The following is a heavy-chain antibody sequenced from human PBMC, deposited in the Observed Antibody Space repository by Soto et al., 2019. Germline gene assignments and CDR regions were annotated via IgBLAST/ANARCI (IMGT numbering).Heavy chain of an antibody. CDR3: ATSYGAGYRAFDF. CDR2: VNPILSMS. CDR1: GDTFNFYS. J-gene: IGHJ4*02. D-gene: IGHD3-16*01. V-gene: IGHV1-69*04. Sequence: QVQLVQSGAEVKRPGSSVKVSCKASGDTFNFYSINWVRQAPGLGLEWMGRVNPILSMSNYAQRFQGRVTMISVKSTSTSYMDLSGLRSEDAAIYYRATSYGAGYRAFDFWGQGALVTVS.